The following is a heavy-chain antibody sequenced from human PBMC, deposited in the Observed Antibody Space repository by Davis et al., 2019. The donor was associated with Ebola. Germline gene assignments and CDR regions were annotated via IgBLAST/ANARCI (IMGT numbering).Heavy chain of an antibody. CDR3: ARCIAARWGWFDP. CDR1: GGSISSGDYY. J-gene: IGHJ5*02. Sequence: MPSETLSLTCTVSGGSISSGDYYWSWIRQPPGKGLEWIGEINHSGSTNYNPSLKSRVTISVDTSKNQFSLKLSSVTAADTAVYYCARCIAARWGWFDPWGQGTLVTVSS. V-gene: IGHV4-61*08. D-gene: IGHD6-6*01. CDR2: INHSGST.